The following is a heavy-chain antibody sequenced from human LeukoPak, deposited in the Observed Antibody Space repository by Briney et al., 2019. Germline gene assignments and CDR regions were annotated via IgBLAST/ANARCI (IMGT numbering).Heavy chain of an antibody. Sequence: GGSLRLSCAASGFTFSSYSMNWVRQAPGKGLEWVSSISSSSSYIYYADSVKGRFTISRDNAKNSLYLQMNSLRAEDTAVYYCASSFSSFGYFDYWGQGTLVTVSS. V-gene: IGHV3-21*01. CDR3: ASSFSSFGYFDY. J-gene: IGHJ4*02. CDR1: GFTFSSYS. D-gene: IGHD6-6*01. CDR2: ISSSSSYI.